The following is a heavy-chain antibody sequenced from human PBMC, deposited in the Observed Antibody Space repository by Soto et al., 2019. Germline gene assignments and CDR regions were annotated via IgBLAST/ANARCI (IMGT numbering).Heavy chain of an antibody. V-gene: IGHV4-61*01. D-gene: IGHD3-22*01. CDR3: ARSMHYSDGSNYSPFDY. Sequence: GSPSETLSLTCTVSGGSVSSGNYYWSWIRQPPGKGLEWIGYFYYTGSTNYNPSLKSRVTISIDASKNQFSLRLSSVTAADTAVYYCARSMHYSDGSNYSPFDYWGQGTLVTVSS. CDR1: GGSVSSGNYY. CDR2: FYYTGST. J-gene: IGHJ4*02.